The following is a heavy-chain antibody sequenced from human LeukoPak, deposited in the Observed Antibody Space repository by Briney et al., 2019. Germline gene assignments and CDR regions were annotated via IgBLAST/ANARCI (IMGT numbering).Heavy chain of an antibody. CDR1: GFIFNNYG. V-gene: IGHV3-30*03. CDR2: IAYVGSNE. CDR3: ARPSGSVTIFGVVDYFDY. Sequence: PGRSLRLSCVVSGFIFNNYGMHWVRQAPGKGLDWVASIAYVGSNENYAESVKGRFTISRDNSKNTLYLQLNSLRAEDTAVYYCARPSGSVTIFGVVDYFDYWGQGSLVTVSS. D-gene: IGHD3-3*01. J-gene: IGHJ4*02.